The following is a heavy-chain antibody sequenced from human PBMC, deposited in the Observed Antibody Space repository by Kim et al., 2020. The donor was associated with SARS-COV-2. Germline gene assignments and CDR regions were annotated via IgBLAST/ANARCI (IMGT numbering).Heavy chain of an antibody. CDR1: GFTFSSYG. CDR2: IWYDGSNK. V-gene: IGHV3-33*06. D-gene: IGHD3-22*01. Sequence: GGSLRLSCAASGFTFSSYGMHWVRQAPGKGLEWVAVIWYDGSNKYYADSVKGRFTISRDNSKNTLYLQMNSLRAEDTAVYYCAKSKMDYYDSSGYTFDYWGQGTLVTVSS. J-gene: IGHJ4*02. CDR3: AKSKMDYYDSSGYTFDY.